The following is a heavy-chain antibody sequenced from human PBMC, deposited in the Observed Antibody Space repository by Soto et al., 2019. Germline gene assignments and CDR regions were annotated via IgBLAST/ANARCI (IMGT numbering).Heavy chain of an antibody. CDR3: AHSTGRYGDYEEDY. V-gene: IGHV2-5*02. CDR2: IYWDDDK. CDR1: GFSLSTSGVG. J-gene: IGHJ4*02. D-gene: IGHD4-17*01. Sequence: QITLKESGPTLVKPTQTLTLTCTFSGFSLSTSGVGVGWIRQPPGKALEWLALIYWDDDKRYSPSLNSRRTITKHTSKSRVVLTMANMDPVDTATYYCAHSTGRYGDYEEDYWGQGTLVTVSS.